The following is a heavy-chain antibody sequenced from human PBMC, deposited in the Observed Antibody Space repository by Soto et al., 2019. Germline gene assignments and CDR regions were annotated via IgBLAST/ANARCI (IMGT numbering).Heavy chain of an antibody. CDR3: ARAPAGPSPRWDV. CDR1: GGSSSSGDYS. J-gene: IGHJ6*02. CDR2: MYGAGLT. V-gene: IGHV4-30-2*01. Sequence: SETLSLTGTVSGGSSSSGDYSWGWIRHPPGKGLEWIGYMYGAGLTYYNPSLKSRVTISVDKSKNQFSLNLSSVTAADTALYYCARAPAGPSPRWDVWGQGTRVTVSS. D-gene: IGHD3-10*01.